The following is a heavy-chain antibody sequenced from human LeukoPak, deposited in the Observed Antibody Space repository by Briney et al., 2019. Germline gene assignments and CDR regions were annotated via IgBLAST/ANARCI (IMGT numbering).Heavy chain of an antibody. J-gene: IGHJ4*02. V-gene: IGHV3-7*01. Sequence: PGGSLRLSCAASGFTFSSDWMSWVRQAPGKGLEWVAKIKQDGSEKYYVDSVKGRFTISRDNAKNSLYLQMNSLRAEDTAVYYCARASYWGQGTLVTVSS. CDR3: ARASY. CDR2: IKQDGSEK. CDR1: GFTFSSDW.